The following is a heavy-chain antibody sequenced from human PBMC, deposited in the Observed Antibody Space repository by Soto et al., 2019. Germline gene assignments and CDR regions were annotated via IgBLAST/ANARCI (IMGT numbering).Heavy chain of an antibody. CDR2: ISGSVGST. CDR3: ASNRKYCSGGSCYSGY. D-gene: IGHD2-15*01. V-gene: IGHV3-23*01. Sequence: GGSLRLSCAASGFTFSSCAMSWVRQAPGKGLEWVSAISGSVGSTYYADSVKGRFTISRDNSKNTLYLQMNSLRAEDTAVYYCASNRKYCSGGSCYSGYWGQGTLVTVPS. CDR1: GFTFSSCA. J-gene: IGHJ4*02.